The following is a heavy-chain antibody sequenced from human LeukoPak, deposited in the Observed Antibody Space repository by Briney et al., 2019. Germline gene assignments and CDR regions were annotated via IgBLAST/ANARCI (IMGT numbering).Heavy chain of an antibody. D-gene: IGHD5-18*01. CDR1: GGSITSYY. J-gene: IGHJ4*02. CDR3: ARGTAMENDY. Sequence: SETLSLTCTVSGGSITSYYWSWIRQPPGKGLEWIGYIYYSGSTNYNPSLKSRVTISVDTSKNQFSLKLSSVTAADTAVYYCARGTAMENDYWGQGTLVTVSS. CDR2: IYYSGST. V-gene: IGHV4-59*01.